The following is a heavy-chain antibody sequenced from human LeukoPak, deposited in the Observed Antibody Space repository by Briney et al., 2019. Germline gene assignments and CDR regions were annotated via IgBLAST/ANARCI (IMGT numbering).Heavy chain of an antibody. V-gene: IGHV5-51*01. CDR1: GYSFTSYW. J-gene: IGHJ4*02. Sequence: GESLKISCKGSGYSFTSYWIGWVRQMPGKGLEWMGIIYPGDSDIRYSPSFQGQVTISADESINTVYLQWNSLKASDTAMYYCAREYWGSGDYWGQGTLVTVSS. CDR2: IYPGDSDI. CDR3: AREYWGSGDY. D-gene: IGHD7-27*01.